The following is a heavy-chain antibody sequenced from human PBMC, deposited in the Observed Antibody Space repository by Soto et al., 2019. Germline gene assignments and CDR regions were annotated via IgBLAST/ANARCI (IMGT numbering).Heavy chain of an antibody. Sequence: QVQLQESGPGLVKPSQSLSLTCTVSGGSISSGGYFWSWIRQHPGKGLEWIGYIHYSGSTYYHPSLKSRVTISVDTSKNQFSLKLSSVTAADTAVYYCARERYSSPRGFDHWGQGTLVTVSS. V-gene: IGHV4-31*03. CDR1: GGSISSGGYF. CDR2: IHYSGST. CDR3: ARERYSSPRGFDH. J-gene: IGHJ4*02. D-gene: IGHD6-13*01.